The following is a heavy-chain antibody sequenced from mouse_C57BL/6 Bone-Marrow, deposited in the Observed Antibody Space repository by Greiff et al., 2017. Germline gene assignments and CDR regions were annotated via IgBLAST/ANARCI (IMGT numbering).Heavy chain of an antibody. V-gene: IGHV1-52*01. J-gene: IGHJ1*03. D-gene: IGHD1-1*01. Sequence: QVQLQQPGAELVRPGSSVKLSCKASGYTFTSYWMHWVKQRPIKGLEWIGNIDPSDSETHYNQKFTDKATLTVDKSSSTAYMQLNSLTSEDSAVYYCARGGIMTTVPVDFDVWGTGTTVTVSS. CDR1: GYTFTSYW. CDR2: IDPSDSET. CDR3: ARGGIMTTVPVDFDV.